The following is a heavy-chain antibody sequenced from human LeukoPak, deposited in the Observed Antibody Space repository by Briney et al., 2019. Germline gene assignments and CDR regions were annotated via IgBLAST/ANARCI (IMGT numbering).Heavy chain of an antibody. CDR2: ISSSSSII. D-gene: IGHD1-26*01. CDR3: ARETTLRVGAITSKYYYYGMDV. V-gene: IGHV3-48*04. J-gene: IGHJ6*02. Sequence: PGGSLRLSCAASGFTFSGYSMNWVRQAPGKGLEWVSYISSSSSIIYYADSVKGRFTISRDNAKNSLYLQMNSLRAEDTAVYYCARETTLRVGAITSKYYYYGMDVWGQGTTVTVSS. CDR1: GFTFSGYS.